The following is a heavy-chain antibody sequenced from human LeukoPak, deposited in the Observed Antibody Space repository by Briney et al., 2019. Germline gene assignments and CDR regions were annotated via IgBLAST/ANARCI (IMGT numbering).Heavy chain of an antibody. D-gene: IGHD2-15*01. Sequence: SETLSLTCTVSGGSMCCSRYYWGWIRQPPRRGLEWNGSIYYSGSTYYNPSLKRRISISVDTSKNQFSMKLSSVTAADTAEYYCARTGYCRYGNCYSGHYDYFYMDVWVKGTTVTVSS. CDR3: ARTGYCRYGNCYSGHYDYFYMDV. CDR1: GGSMCCSRYY. CDR2: IYYSGST. J-gene: IGHJ6*03. V-gene: IGHV4-39*01.